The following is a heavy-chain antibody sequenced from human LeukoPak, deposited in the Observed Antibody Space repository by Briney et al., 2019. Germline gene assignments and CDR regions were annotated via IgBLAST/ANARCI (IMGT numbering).Heavy chain of an antibody. J-gene: IGHJ4*02. CDR1: GFTFSSYG. D-gene: IGHD5-18*01. Sequence: PGRSLRLSCAASGFTFSSYGMHWVRQAPGKGLEWVAFIRYDGSNKYYADSVKGRFTISRDNSKNTLYLQMNSLRAEDTAVYYCAKDGRVYVDTAMVTDYWGQGTLVTVSS. CDR3: AKDGRVYVDTAMVTDY. CDR2: IRYDGSNK. V-gene: IGHV3-30*02.